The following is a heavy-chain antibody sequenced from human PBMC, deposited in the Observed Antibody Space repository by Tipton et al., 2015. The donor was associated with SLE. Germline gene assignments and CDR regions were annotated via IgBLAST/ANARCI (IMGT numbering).Heavy chain of an antibody. CDR2: INHSGST. J-gene: IGHJ3*02. V-gene: IGHV4-34*01. D-gene: IGHD3-10*01. CDR1: GGSFSGYY. Sequence: LRLSCAVYGGSFSGYYWSWIRQPPGKGLEWIGEINHSGSTNYNPSLKSRVTISVDTSKNQFSLKLSSVTAADTAVYYCARESWFGDCDAFDIWGQGTMVTVSS. CDR3: ARESWFGDCDAFDI.